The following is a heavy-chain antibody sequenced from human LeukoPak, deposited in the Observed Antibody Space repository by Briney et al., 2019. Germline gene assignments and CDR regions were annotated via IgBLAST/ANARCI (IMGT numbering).Heavy chain of an antibody. CDR2: ISYDGSNK. V-gene: IGHV3-30*01. D-gene: IGHD3-3*01. Sequence: GRSLRLSCAASGFTFSSYAMHWVRQAPGKGLEWGAVISYDGSNKYYADSVKGRFTISRDNSKNTLYLQMNSLRAEDTAVYYCARDYDFWSGYILYYFDYWGQGTLVTVSS. CDR3: ARDYDFWSGYILYYFDY. CDR1: GFTFSSYA. J-gene: IGHJ4*02.